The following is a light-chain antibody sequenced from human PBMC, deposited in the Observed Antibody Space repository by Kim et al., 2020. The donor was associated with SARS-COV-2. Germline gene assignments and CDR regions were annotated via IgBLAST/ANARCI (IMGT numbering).Light chain of an antibody. CDR1: ESVRDNY. J-gene: IGKJ5*01. CDR3: QQYRSARIT. CDR2: DAS. V-gene: IGKV3-20*01. Sequence: EIVLTQSPGTLSLAPGDRATLSCRASESVRDNYLAWYQLNPGQAPRLLIFDASRRATGIPDRFSGSGSATDFALTINRLESEDFTVYYCQQYRSARITFGQGTRLEIK.